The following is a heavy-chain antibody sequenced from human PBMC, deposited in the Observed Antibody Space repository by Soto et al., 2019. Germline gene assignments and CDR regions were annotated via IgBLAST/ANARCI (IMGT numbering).Heavy chain of an antibody. J-gene: IGHJ4*02. CDR3: ATDYGSNWRL. V-gene: IGHV1-3*01. CDR1: GFVSTNYN. D-gene: IGHD3-10*01. Sequence: ASVKVSCKASGFVSTNYNFHWVRQAPGQSLEWMRRINAANGNTQYSQNFQGRVTFTSDASASTAFMELTNLRFEDKAMYYCATDYGSNWRLWGQGTLVTVSS. CDR2: INAANGNT.